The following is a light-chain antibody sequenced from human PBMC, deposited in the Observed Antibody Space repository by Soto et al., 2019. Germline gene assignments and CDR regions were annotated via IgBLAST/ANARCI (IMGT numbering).Light chain of an antibody. J-gene: IGLJ2*01. CDR2: SND. CDR1: SSNIGTNT. Sequence: QSVLTQPPSASGTPGQRVSICCSGGSSNIGTNTVNWYQHLPGTAPKLLIFSNDERPSGVPDRFSGSKSGTSASLAISGLQSDDVADYYCVTWDHSLNGMVFGGGTKVTVL. V-gene: IGLV1-44*01. CDR3: VTWDHSLNGMV.